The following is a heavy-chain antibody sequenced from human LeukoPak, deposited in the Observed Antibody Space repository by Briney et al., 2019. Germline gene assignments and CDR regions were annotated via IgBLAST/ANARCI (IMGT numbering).Heavy chain of an antibody. Sequence: SSETLSLTCAVSGYSISSGYYWGWIRQPPGKGLEWIGSIYYSGSTYYNPSLKSRVTISVDTSKNQSSLKLNSVTAADTAVYYCARHARSIVVVVAASSPFDYWGQGTLVTVSS. V-gene: IGHV4-38-2*01. J-gene: IGHJ4*02. CDR3: ARHARSIVVVVAASSPFDY. CDR2: IYYSGST. D-gene: IGHD2-15*01. CDR1: GYSISSGYY.